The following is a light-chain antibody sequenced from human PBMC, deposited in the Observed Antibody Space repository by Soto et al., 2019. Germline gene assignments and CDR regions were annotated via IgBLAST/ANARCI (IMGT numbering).Light chain of an antibody. J-gene: IGKJ1*01. CDR3: QQFGGSSRT. CDR1: QAISNTY. CDR2: GAS. V-gene: IGKV3-20*01. Sequence: EIVSTQSPGTLSFSPGERATLSCRASQAISNTYLAWYQQKPGQAPRFLIYGASFRATGIPDRFTGSGSGTDFTLTITRLEPEDFAVYYCQQFGGSSRTFGQGTKVDIK.